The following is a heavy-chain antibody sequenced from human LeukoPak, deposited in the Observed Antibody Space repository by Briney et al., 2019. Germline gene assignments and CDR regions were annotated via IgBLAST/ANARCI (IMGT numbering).Heavy chain of an antibody. CDR3: VKGGSSSHNWFAP. Sequence: PGGSLRLSCAASGFTFSDFGMHWVRQAPGKGLEWVAFIRNDGSNDYYPDSVKGRFTISRDNSRTTLYLQMHSLRIEDTAVYYCVKGGSSSHNWFAPWGQGILVTVSS. V-gene: IGHV3-30*02. CDR2: IRNDGSND. J-gene: IGHJ5*02. CDR1: GFTFSDFG. D-gene: IGHD6-13*01.